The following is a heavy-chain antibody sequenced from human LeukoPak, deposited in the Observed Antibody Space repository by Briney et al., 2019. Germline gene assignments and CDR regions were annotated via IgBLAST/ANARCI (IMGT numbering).Heavy chain of an antibody. Sequence: QPGGSLRLSCAASGFTFSSYGMHWVRQAPGKGLEWVAVIWYDGSNKYYADSVKGRFTISRDNSKNTLYLQMNSLRAEDTAVYYCARDYERYSSSWYWDYWGQGTLVTVSS. CDR3: ARDYERYSSSWYWDY. J-gene: IGHJ4*02. D-gene: IGHD6-13*01. CDR1: GFTFSSYG. V-gene: IGHV3-33*01. CDR2: IWYDGSNK.